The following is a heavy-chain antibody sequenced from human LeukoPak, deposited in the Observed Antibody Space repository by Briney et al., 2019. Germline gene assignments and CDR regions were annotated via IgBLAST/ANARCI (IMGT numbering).Heavy chain of an antibody. Sequence: SSETLSLTCTVSGGSISSYYWSWIRQPPGKGLEWIGYIDYTGNTNYKPSLKSRVTISLDTSKNQFSLKLSSVTAADTAVYYCARAPDKGAAIDYWGQGTLVTVSS. V-gene: IGHV4-59*01. J-gene: IGHJ4*02. CDR2: IDYTGNT. CDR3: ARAPDKGAAIDY. D-gene: IGHD1-26*01. CDR1: GGSISSYY.